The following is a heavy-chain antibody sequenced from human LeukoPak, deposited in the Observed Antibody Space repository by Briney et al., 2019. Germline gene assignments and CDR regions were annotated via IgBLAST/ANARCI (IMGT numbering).Heavy chain of an antibody. CDR1: GGTFSSYA. V-gene: IGHV1-69*04. D-gene: IGHD3-22*01. Sequence: GASVKVSCKASGGTFSSYAISWVRQAPGQGLEWMGRIIPILGIANYAQKFQGRVTITADKSTSTAYMELSSLRSEDTAVYYCANRLADSSGYYAGYYYYYMDVWGKGTTVTVSS. J-gene: IGHJ6*03. CDR3: ANRLADSSGYYAGYYYYYMDV. CDR2: IIPILGIA.